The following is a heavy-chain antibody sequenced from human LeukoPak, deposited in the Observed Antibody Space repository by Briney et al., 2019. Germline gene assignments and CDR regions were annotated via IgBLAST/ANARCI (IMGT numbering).Heavy chain of an antibody. CDR1: GGSISSGGYY. V-gene: IGHV4-61*08. CDR3: ARDLGSPSFQNWFDP. D-gene: IGHD1-26*01. J-gene: IGHJ5*02. CDR2: IHYSGST. Sequence: SETLSLTCTVSGGSISSGGYYWSWIRQHPGKGLEWIGYIHYSGSTNYNPSLKSRVTISVDTSKNQFSLKPSSVTAADTAVYYCARDLGSPSFQNWFDPWGQGTLVTVSS.